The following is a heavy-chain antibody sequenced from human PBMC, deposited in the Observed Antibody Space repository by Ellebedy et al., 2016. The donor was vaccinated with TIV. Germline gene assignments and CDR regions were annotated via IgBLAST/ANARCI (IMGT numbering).Heavy chain of an antibody. Sequence: GGSLRLSCAASGFTFSSHAMHWVRQAPGKGLEWVAVISYDGSNKYYADSVKGRFTISRDNSKNTLYLQMNSLRAEDTAVYYCAKGPYGSSWYGEIDYWGQGTLVTVSS. V-gene: IGHV3-30-3*01. CDR1: GFTFSSHA. CDR3: AKGPYGSSWYGEIDY. CDR2: ISYDGSNK. D-gene: IGHD6-13*01. J-gene: IGHJ4*02.